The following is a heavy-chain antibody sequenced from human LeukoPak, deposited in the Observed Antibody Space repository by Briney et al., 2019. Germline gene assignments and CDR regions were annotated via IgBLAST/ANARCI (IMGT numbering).Heavy chain of an antibody. CDR2: IYTSGST. CDR3: AREPGYDYDISTGYLDY. V-gene: IGHV4-61*02. Sequence: SETLSLTCTVSGGSISSGSYYWSWIRQPAGKGLEWIGRIYTSGSTNYNPSLKSRVTISVDTSKNQFSLKLSSVTAADTAVYYCAREPGYDYDISTGYLDYWGQGTLVTVSS. CDR1: GGSISSGSYY. J-gene: IGHJ4*02. D-gene: IGHD3-9*01.